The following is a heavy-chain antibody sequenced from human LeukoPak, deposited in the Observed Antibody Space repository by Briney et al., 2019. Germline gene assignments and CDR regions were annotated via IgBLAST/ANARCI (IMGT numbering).Heavy chain of an antibody. CDR2: ISGSGGST. CDR1: GFTFSSYA. Sequence: GGSLRLSCAASGFTFSSYAVTWVRQGPGKGLEWVLAISGSGGSTYYADSVKGRFTISRDNSRNTLYLQMNSLRGEDAAIYYCAKGQELDDGVFDSWGQGTLVTVSS. V-gene: IGHV3-23*01. D-gene: IGHD1-1*01. CDR3: AKGQELDDGVFDS. J-gene: IGHJ4*02.